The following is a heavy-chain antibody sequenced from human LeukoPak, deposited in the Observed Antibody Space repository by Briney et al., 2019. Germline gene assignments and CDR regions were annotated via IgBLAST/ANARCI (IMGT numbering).Heavy chain of an antibody. Sequence: PGGSLRLSCAASGFTFSDYYMSWIRQAPGKGLEWVSSISSSSSYIYYADSVKGRFTISRDNAKSSLYLQMNSLRAEDSAVYYCATDLKYITSSSNWFDPWGQGTLVTVSS. CDR3: ATDLKYITSSSNWFDP. CDR2: ISSSSSYI. J-gene: IGHJ5*02. V-gene: IGHV3-11*06. CDR1: GFTFSDYY. D-gene: IGHD6-6*01.